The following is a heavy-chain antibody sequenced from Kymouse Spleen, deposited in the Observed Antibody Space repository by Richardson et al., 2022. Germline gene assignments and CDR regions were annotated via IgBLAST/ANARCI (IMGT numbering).Heavy chain of an antibody. CDR2: ISYDGSNK. CDR3: AKDRHYDFWSGNWFDP. J-gene: IGHJ5*02. D-gene: IGHD3-3*01. V-gene: IGHV3-30*18. CDR1: GFTFSSYG. Sequence: QVQLVESGGGVVQPGRSLRLSCAASGFTFSSYGMHWVRQAPGKGLEWVAVISYDGSNKYYADSVKGRFTISRDNSKNTLYLQMNSLRAEDTAVYYCAKDRHYDFWSGNWFDPWGQGTLVTVSS.